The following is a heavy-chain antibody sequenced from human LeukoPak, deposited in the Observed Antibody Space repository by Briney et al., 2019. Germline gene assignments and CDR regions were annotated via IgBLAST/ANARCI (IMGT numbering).Heavy chain of an antibody. CDR3: ARGGAARLHFQN. V-gene: IGHV4-59*01. D-gene: IGHD6-6*01. CDR1: GGSISTYY. J-gene: IGHJ1*01. CDR2: IYHSGST. Sequence: SETLSLTCTVSGGSISTYYWNWIRQPPGKGLEWIGYIYHSGSTNYNPSPQSRVTISVDTSKNQFSLNLNSVTAADTAVYYCARGGAARLHFQNWGQGTLVTVSS.